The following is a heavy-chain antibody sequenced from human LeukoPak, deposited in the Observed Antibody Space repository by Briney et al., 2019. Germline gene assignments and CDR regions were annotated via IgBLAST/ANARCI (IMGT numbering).Heavy chain of an antibody. CDR1: GFSFSMYS. D-gene: IGHD6-6*01. V-gene: IGHV3-23*01. J-gene: IGHJ4*02. CDR3: ANRGSSISLR. Sequence: GGSLRLSCAASGFSFSMYSMSWIRQAPGKGLEWVSVISDNGAVTFYGDSVKGRFTISRDNSKNTLYLQMNSLRAEDTAVYYCANRGSSISLRWGQGTLVTVSS. CDR2: ISDNGAVT.